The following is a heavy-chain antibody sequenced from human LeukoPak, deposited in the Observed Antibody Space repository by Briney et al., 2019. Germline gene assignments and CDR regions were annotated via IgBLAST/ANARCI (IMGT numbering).Heavy chain of an antibody. CDR1: GFTFSSYW. Sequence: GGSLRLSCAASGFTFSSYWMSWVRQAPGKGLEWVANIKKDGSEKYYVDSVKGRFTISRDNTKTSLYLQMISLRAEDTAVYYCARHLSGVTGYTYGRGIDYWGQGTLVTVSS. CDR3: ARHLSGVTGYTYGRGIDY. J-gene: IGHJ4*02. CDR2: IKKDGSEK. V-gene: IGHV3-7*01. D-gene: IGHD5-18*01.